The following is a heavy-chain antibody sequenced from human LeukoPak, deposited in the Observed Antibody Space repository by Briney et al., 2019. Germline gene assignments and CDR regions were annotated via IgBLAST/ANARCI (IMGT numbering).Heavy chain of an antibody. CDR1: GFTFSSYA. J-gene: IGHJ6*02. Sequence: PGGSLRLSCAASGFTFSSYAMSWVRQAPGKGLEWVSAISGSGGSTYYADSVKGRFTISRDNAKNSLYLQMNSLRAEDTAVYYCAKDYSGSYHWGYYYGMDVWGQGTTVTVSS. CDR3: AKDYSGSYHWGYYYGMDV. CDR2: ISGSGGST. V-gene: IGHV3-23*01. D-gene: IGHD1-26*01.